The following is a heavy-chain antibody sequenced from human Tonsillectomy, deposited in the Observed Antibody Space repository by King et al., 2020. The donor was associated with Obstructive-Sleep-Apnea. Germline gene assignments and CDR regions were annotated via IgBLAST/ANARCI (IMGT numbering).Heavy chain of an antibody. CDR1: GFTFSNYW. Sequence: VQLVESGGGLVQPGESLRLSCAASGFTFSNYWMSWVRQAPGKGLEWGANIKEDGSEVYYVDSVKGRFTISRDNAKNSLYLQMSSLRAEDTAVYYCARVFYYDKRGHYRNFDYWAREPWSPSPQ. D-gene: IGHD3-22*01. J-gene: IGHJ4*02. CDR2: IKEDGSEV. CDR3: ARVFYYDKRGHYRNFDY. V-gene: IGHV3-7*01.